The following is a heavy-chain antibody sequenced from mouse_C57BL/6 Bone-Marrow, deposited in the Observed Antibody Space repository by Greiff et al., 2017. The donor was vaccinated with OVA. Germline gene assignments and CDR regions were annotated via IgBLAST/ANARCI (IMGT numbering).Heavy chain of an antibody. J-gene: IGHJ2*01. V-gene: IGHV5-6*01. CDR2: ISSGGSYT. Sequence: EVMLVESGGDLVKPGGSLKLSCAASGFTFSSYGLSLVRQTPDKRLEWVATISSGGSYTYYPDSVKGRFTISRDNAKNTLYLHMSSLKSEDTAMYYCARHGDYGSFFNYWGQGTTLTVSS. D-gene: IGHD1-1*01. CDR1: GFTFSSYG. CDR3: ARHGDYGSFFNY.